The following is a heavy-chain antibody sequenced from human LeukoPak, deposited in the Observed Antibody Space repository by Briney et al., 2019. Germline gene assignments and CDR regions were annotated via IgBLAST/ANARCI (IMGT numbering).Heavy chain of an antibody. CDR1: GFTFNNYA. Sequence: GGSLRLSCAASGFTFNNYAMNWVRQAPGKGLEWVSSISGGGETTYYADSAKGRFTISRDNSKNTLYLQMNSLRAEDTAVYYCAKDRVRGVRIFWFDPWGQGTLVTVSS. D-gene: IGHD3-10*01. J-gene: IGHJ5*02. V-gene: IGHV3-23*01. CDR3: AKDRVRGVRIFWFDP. CDR2: ISGGGETT.